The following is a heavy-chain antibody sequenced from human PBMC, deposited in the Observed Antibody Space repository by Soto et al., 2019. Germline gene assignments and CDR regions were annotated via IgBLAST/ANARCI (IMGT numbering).Heavy chain of an antibody. Sequence: ASVKVSCKASGYTFTSYGISWVRQAPGQGLEWMGWISAYNGNTNYAQKLQGRVTMTTDTSTSTAYMELRSLRSDDTAVYYCARVTEVLRFLEWFMDNWFDPWGQGTLVTVSS. CDR2: ISAYNGNT. J-gene: IGHJ5*02. CDR1: GYTFTSYG. V-gene: IGHV1-18*01. CDR3: ARVTEVLRFLEWFMDNWFDP. D-gene: IGHD3-3*01.